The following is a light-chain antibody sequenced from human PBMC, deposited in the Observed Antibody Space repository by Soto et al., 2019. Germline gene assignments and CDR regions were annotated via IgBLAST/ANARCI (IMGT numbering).Light chain of an antibody. CDR1: QSISSY. Sequence: DIQMTQSPSSLSASVGDRVTITCRASQSISSYLNWYQQKPGKAPKLLIYDASNLESGVPSRFSGSGSGTEFTLTISNLQPDDFATYYCQQYENYWTFGQGTKVDIK. CDR3: QQYENYWT. V-gene: IGKV1-5*01. J-gene: IGKJ1*01. CDR2: DAS.